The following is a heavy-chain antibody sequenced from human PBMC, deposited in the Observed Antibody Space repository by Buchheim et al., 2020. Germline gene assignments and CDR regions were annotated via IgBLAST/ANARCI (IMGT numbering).Heavy chain of an antibody. CDR1: GGSVTSGNFY. J-gene: IGHJ4*02. CDR3: ARAHYYDVTGYYSYDFDY. V-gene: IGHV4-61*01. Sequence: QVQLQESGPGLVKPSETLSVTCTVSGGSVTSGNFYWSWIRRPPGKGLEWIGYIYSSGSTNYHPSLKSRVSISVATSKNQFSLKLNSVTAADSAVYYCARAHYYDVTGYYSYDFDYWGQGT. D-gene: IGHD3-22*01. CDR2: IYSSGST.